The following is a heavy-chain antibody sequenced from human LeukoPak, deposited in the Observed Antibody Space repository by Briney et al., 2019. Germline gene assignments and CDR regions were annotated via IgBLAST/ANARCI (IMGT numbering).Heavy chain of an antibody. J-gene: IGHJ4*02. CDR3: ATYLRFPFDF. D-gene: IGHD5-12*01. CDR1: GFTFSSHE. CDR2: ISNSGSTI. V-gene: IGHV3-48*03. Sequence: GGSLRLSCAASGFTFSSHEMNWVRQAAGRGLEWVSYISNSGSTIYYADSVKGRFTISRDNAKNSLYLQMNSLGAEDTAVYYCATYLRFPFDFWGQGTLVTVSS.